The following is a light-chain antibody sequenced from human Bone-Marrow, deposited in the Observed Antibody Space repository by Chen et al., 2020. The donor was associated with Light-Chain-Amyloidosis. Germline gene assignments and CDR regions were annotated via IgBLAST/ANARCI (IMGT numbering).Light chain of an antibody. CDR1: SGSIATNY. Sequence: NFMLSQPHSVSESPGKTVIISCTRSSGSIATNYVQWYQQRPGSSPTTVIYEDDQRPSGDPDRFSCSIDRSSNSASLTVSGLKAEDEADYYCQSYQGSSQGVFGGGTKLTVL. CDR3: QSYQGSSQGV. CDR2: EDD. V-gene: IGLV6-57*01. J-gene: IGLJ3*02.